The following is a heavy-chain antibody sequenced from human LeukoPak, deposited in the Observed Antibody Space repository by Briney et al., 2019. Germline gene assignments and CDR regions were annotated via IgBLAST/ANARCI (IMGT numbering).Heavy chain of an antibody. CDR3: ATERAAGRFYSYDSGGYYAHFDN. Sequence: GGALRLSSAASVVTLSKYCMSGVPAAPGKGLECVANIKQDVTEKYYVDSVKGGFTISRGNAKNSLYLQKSTLRDWNTRVYYCATERAAGRFYSYDSGGYYAHFDNWGQGTLVTVSS. CDR2: IKQDVTEK. J-gene: IGHJ4*02. V-gene: IGHV3-7*01. D-gene: IGHD3-22*01. CDR1: VVTLSKYC.